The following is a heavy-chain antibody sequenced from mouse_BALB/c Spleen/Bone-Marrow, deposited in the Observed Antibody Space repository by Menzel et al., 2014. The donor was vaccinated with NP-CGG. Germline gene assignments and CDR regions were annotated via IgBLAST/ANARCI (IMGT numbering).Heavy chain of an antibody. CDR3: ARQEFAIYWYFDV. CDR2: IDPANGNT. D-gene: IGHD1-3*01. V-gene: IGHV14-3*02. Sequence: EEQLQEYGAELVKSGASVKLYCTASGFNIKDTYMHWVKQRPEQGLEWIGRIDPANGNTKYDPKFQGKATITADTSSNTVDLQLSSLTFEDTAVYYCARQEFAIYWYFDVWGAGTTVTVSS. J-gene: IGHJ1*01. CDR1: GFNIKDTY.